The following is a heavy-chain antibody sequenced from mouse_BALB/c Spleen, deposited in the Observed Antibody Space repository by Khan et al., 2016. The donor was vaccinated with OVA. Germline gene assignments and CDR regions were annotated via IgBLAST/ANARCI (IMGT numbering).Heavy chain of an antibody. CDR1: GFSLTNYG. D-gene: IGHD2-10*01. J-gene: IGHJ4*01. CDR3: ARQPYYHYYLMDY. CDR2: IWSDGTT. V-gene: IGHV2-6-1*01. Sequence: VQLVESGPGLVAPSQSLSITITISGFSLTNYGVHWVRQPPGKGLEWLVVIWSDGTTTYDSALKSRLTISKDNSKSQVFLKMDSLQTDDTAMYYCARQPYYHYYLMDYWGQGTSVTVSS.